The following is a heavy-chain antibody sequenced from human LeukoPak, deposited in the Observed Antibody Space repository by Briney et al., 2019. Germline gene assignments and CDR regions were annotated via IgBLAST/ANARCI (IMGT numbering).Heavy chain of an antibody. Sequence: GGSLRLSCAASGFTFSTHGMHWVRQAPGKGPEWVAFIRYDGINKYYADSVKGRFTISRDSFKNTLYLQMNSLRPEDTAVYYCAKEGDYYGSGSYRDGFDIWGQGTRATVSS. D-gene: IGHD3-10*01. J-gene: IGHJ3*02. CDR1: GFTFSTHG. V-gene: IGHV3-30*02. CDR3: AKEGDYYGSGSYRDGFDI. CDR2: IRYDGINK.